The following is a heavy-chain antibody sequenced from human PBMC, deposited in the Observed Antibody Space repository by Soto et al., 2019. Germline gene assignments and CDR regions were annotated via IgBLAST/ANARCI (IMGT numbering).Heavy chain of an antibody. V-gene: IGHV3-30*18. J-gene: IGHJ4*02. CDR1: AFTFSSYG. D-gene: IGHD5-12*01. CDR2: ISYDGSNK. CDR3: AKADIVATITPHGAVYF. Sequence: GSLRLSCAASAFTFSSYGMHWVRQAPGKGLEWVAVISYDGSNKYYADSVKGRFTISRDNSKNTLYLQMNSLRAEDTAVYYCAKADIVATITPHGAVYFWGQGTLVTGSS.